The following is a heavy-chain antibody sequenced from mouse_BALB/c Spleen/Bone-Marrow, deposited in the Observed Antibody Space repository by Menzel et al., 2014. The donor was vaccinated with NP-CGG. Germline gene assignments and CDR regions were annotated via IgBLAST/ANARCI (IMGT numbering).Heavy chain of an antibody. CDR1: GYKFTSYV. J-gene: IGHJ2*01. D-gene: IGHD2-14*01. CDR3: GRDYYRGSFDY. Sequence: EVQLQQSGPEPVKPGASVKMSCKASGYKFTSYVMLWVKQKPGQGLEWIGYINPYNDVTTYNEKFKGKASLTSDKSSSTAYMELSSLTSDDSAVYYCGRDYYRGSFDYWGQGTTLTVPS. V-gene: IGHV1-14*01. CDR2: INPYNDVT.